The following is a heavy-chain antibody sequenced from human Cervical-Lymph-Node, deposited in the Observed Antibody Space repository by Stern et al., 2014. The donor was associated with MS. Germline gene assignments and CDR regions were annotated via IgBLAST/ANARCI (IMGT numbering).Heavy chain of an antibody. J-gene: IGHJ6*02. CDR3: ARSGYYGIDV. D-gene: IGHD1-26*01. CDR2: IYYRGRP. Sequence: VQLVESGPGLVRPSETLSLTCTASGDSVSSEDYYWSWIRQSPGKDLEWIGYIYYRGRPTYNPSLKSRLTISIDTSKNQFPLKLISVTAADTAVYYCARSGYYGIDVWGQGTTVIVSS. V-gene: IGHV4-61*08. CDR1: GDSVSSEDYY.